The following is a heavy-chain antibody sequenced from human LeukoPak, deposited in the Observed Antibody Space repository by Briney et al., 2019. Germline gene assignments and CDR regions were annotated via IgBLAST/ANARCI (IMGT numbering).Heavy chain of an antibody. CDR3: ASIRRDYYYYYMDV. V-gene: IGHV4-39*07. D-gene: IGHD1-14*01. CDR2: IYYSGNT. Sequence: SETLSLTCTVSGGSIFSSNSYWGWIRQPPGKGLEWIGSIYYSGNTYYNASLKSRVTISVDTSKNQFSLKLSSVTAADTAVYYCASIRRDYYYYYMDVWGKGTTATVSS. CDR1: GGSIFSSNSY. J-gene: IGHJ6*03.